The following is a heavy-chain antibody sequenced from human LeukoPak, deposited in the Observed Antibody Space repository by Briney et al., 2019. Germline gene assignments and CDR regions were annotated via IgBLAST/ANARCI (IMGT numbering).Heavy chain of an antibody. CDR2: ISSSGSAV. CDR1: GFTFSSYS. CDR3: AKNCRGGSCYDY. D-gene: IGHD2-15*01. J-gene: IGHJ4*02. V-gene: IGHV3-48*04. Sequence: GGSLRLSCAASGFTFSSYSMKWVRQAPGKGLEWVSYISSSGSAVYYADSVKGRFTISRDNAKNSLYLQMNSLRAEDTAVYYCAKNCRGGSCYDYWGQGTLVTVSS.